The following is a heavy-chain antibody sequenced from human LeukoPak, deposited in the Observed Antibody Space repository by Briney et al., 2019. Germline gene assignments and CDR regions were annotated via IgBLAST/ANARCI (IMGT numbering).Heavy chain of an antibody. CDR3: ARGSVGTMIVVVITGAFDI. CDR2: INHSGST. Sequence: PSETLSLTCAVYGGSFSGYYWSWIRQPPGKELEWIGEINHSGSTNYNPSLKSRVTISVDTSKNQFSLKLSSVTAADTAVYYCARGSVGTMIVVVITGAFDIWGQGTMVTVSS. CDR1: GGSFSGYY. V-gene: IGHV4-34*01. J-gene: IGHJ3*02. D-gene: IGHD3-22*01.